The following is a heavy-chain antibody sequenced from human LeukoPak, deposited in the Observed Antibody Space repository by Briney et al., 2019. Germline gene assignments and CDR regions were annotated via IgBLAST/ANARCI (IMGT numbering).Heavy chain of an antibody. D-gene: IGHD3-10*01. CDR1: GGTFSSYA. J-gene: IGHJ6*02. V-gene: IGHV1-69*04. CDR3: ARSSMVRGLMGMDV. Sequence: SVKVSCKASGGTFSSYAIYWVRQAPGQGLEWMGRIIPMLGIAKCAQKFQGKVTITADKSTSTAYMELSSLRSEDTALYYCARSSMVRGLMGMDVWGQGTTVTVSS. CDR2: IIPMLGIA.